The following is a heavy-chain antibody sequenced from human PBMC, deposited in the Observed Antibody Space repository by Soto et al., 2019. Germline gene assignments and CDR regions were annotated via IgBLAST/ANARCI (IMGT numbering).Heavy chain of an antibody. V-gene: IGHV3-23*01. CDR3: TKERGFSYSLAFDI. D-gene: IGHD5-18*01. CDR2: ISSSGGST. CDR1: GFTFDRYA. J-gene: IGHJ3*02. Sequence: PGGSLRLFSAASGFTFDRYAMNWAPQAPGKGLEWVSDISSSGGSTCYADSVKGRFTSSRDNSKNTLYLQMNSLRAYDTALYCCTKERGFSYSLAFDIWGQGTMVTVSS.